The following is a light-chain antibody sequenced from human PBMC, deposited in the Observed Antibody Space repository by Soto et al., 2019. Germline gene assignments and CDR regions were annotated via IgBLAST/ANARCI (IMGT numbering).Light chain of an antibody. V-gene: IGKV1-39*01. CDR1: QSISTY. CDR2: AAS. Sequence: DIQMTQSPSSLSPSVGDRVATTCPASQSISTYLNWYQQKPGKAPKLMIYAASSLQSGVPSRFSGSGSGTDFTLTISSLQPEDFATYYCQQSYSNPPTFGQGTKVDIK. J-gene: IGKJ1*01. CDR3: QQSYSNPPT.